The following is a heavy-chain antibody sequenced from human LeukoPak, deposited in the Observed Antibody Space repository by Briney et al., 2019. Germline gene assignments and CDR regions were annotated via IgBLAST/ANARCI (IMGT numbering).Heavy chain of an antibody. CDR3: ARGRAYYYDSTGSPLFAS. CDR2: INPNSGGT. J-gene: IGHJ4*02. D-gene: IGHD3-22*01. Sequence: ASVKVSCKASGYTFTDYYMHWVRQAPGQGLECMGWINPNSGGTNYAQKFQGRVTLTRDTSISTAYMELSRLGSDDTAIFYCARGRAYYYDSTGSPLFASWGQGTLVTVSS. V-gene: IGHV1-2*02. CDR1: GYTFTDYY.